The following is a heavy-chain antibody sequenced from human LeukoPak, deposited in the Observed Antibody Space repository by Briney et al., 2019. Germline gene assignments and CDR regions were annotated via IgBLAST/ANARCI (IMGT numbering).Heavy chain of an antibody. CDR2: IYYSGST. CDR3: ARDGDAGFGEDY. J-gene: IGHJ4*02. V-gene: IGHV4-59*01. CDR1: GGSISSYY. Sequence: PSETLSLTCTVSGGSISSYYWSWIRQPPGKGLEWIGYIYYSGSTNYNPSLKSRVTISVDTSKNQFSLKLSSVTAADTAVYYCARDGDAGFGEDYWGQGTLVTVSS. D-gene: IGHD3-10*01.